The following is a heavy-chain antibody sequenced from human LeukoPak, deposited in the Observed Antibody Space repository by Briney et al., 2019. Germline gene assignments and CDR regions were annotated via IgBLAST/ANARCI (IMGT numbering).Heavy chain of an antibody. CDR1: GFTFSSYG. V-gene: IGHV3-33*08. CDR2: IWYDGSNK. Sequence: GGSLRLSCAASGFTFSSYGMHWVRQAPGKGLEWVAVIWYDGSNKYYADSVKGRFTISRDNSKNTLYLQMNSLRAEDTAVYYCARDKAHGDYALRWYFDLWGRGTLVTVSS. D-gene: IGHD4-17*01. CDR3: ARDKAHGDYALRWYFDL. J-gene: IGHJ2*01.